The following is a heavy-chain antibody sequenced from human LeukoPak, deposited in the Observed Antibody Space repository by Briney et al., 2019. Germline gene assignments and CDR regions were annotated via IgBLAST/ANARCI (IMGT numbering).Heavy chain of an antibody. Sequence: GGSLRLSCAASGFTFSSYGMHWVRQAPGKGLEWVAVISYDGSNKYYADSVKGRFTISRDNSKNTLYLQMNSLRAEDTAVYYCAKPSLREQQLIYGMDVWGQGTLVTVSS. J-gene: IGHJ6*02. V-gene: IGHV3-30*18. D-gene: IGHD6-13*01. CDR1: GFTFSSYG. CDR2: ISYDGSNK. CDR3: AKPSLREQQLIYGMDV.